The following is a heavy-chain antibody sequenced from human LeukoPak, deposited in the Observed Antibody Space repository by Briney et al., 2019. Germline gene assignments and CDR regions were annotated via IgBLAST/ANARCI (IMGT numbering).Heavy chain of an antibody. V-gene: IGHV4-4*07. Sequence: SETLSLTCTVSGDSMGSFYWSWIRQSAGRGLEWIGHIYSSGTTKNNPSYKSRVTMSVDTSKNQFSLKLSSVTAADTAIYYCAREGGYSYGFVSWGQGTLVTVSS. D-gene: IGHD5-18*01. CDR2: IYSSGTT. CDR1: GDSMGSFY. J-gene: IGHJ4*02. CDR3: AREGGYSYGFVS.